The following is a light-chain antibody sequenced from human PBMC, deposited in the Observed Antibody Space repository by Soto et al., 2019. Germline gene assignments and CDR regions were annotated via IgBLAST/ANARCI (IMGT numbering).Light chain of an antibody. CDR1: QSISSY. CDR2: AAS. V-gene: IGKV1-39*01. CDR3: QKIYSPPTT. J-gene: IGKJ5*01. Sequence: DIQMTQSPSSLSASVGDRVTITCRASQSISSYLNWYQQKPGKAPKLLIYAASSLQSGVPSRFSGSGCGKDFPLTISSLQPEDFATYYCQKIYSPPTTCGQGTRRE.